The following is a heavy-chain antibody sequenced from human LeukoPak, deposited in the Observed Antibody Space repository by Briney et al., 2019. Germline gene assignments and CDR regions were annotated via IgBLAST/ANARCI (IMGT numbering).Heavy chain of an antibody. CDR2: IYFSGTT. D-gene: IGHD6-19*01. Sequence: SETLSLTCTVSGDSIRSNNYYWGWIRQPPGKGLEWIGSIYFSGTTYYNPSLKSRVTMSVDTSKRQFSLKLTSVTAADTAVYYCARDSRYGSGWGFDYWGQGTLVTAPS. CDR3: ARDSRYGSGWGFDY. CDR1: GDSIRSNNYY. J-gene: IGHJ4*02. V-gene: IGHV4-39*07.